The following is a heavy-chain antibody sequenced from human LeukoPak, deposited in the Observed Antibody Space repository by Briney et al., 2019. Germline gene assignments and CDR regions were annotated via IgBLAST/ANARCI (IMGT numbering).Heavy chain of an antibody. V-gene: IGHV3-30-3*01. CDR1: GFTFSSYA. Sequence: GRSLRLSWAASGFTFSSYAMHWVRQAPGRGLEWVAVISYDGSNKYYADSVKGRFTISRDNSKNTLYLQMNSLRVEDTAVYYCARVLEWELSFAFDIWGQGTMVTVSS. CDR3: ARVLEWELSFAFDI. D-gene: IGHD1-26*01. J-gene: IGHJ3*02. CDR2: ISYDGSNK.